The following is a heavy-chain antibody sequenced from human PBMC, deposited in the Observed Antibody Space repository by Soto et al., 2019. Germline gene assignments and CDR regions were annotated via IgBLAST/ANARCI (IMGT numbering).Heavy chain of an antibody. CDR1: GFTFSSYA. Sequence: EVQLVESGGGLVQPGGSLRLSCAASGFTFSSYAMNWVRRAPGKGLEYVSVITSNGGYTDYASSVKGRFTISRDNSKNTLYLQMGSLRAEDMAVYYCARRIPFGYGMDVWGQGTTVTVSS. CDR3: ARRIPFGYGMDV. V-gene: IGHV3-64*01. D-gene: IGHD2-21*01. J-gene: IGHJ6*02. CDR2: ITSNGGYT.